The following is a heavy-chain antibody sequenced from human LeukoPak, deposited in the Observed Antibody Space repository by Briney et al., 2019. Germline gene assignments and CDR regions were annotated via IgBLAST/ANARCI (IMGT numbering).Heavy chain of an antibody. CDR2: IKQDGSEK. CDR1: GFTFSSYW. Sequence: PGGSLRLSCAASGFTFSSYWMSWVRQAPGKGLEWVANIKQDGSEKYYVDSVKGRFTISRDNAKNSLYLQMNSLRAEDTAVYYCARVDSGGGRGAFDIWGQGTMVTVSS. D-gene: IGHD2-15*01. CDR3: ARVDSGGGRGAFDI. V-gene: IGHV3-7*01. J-gene: IGHJ3*02.